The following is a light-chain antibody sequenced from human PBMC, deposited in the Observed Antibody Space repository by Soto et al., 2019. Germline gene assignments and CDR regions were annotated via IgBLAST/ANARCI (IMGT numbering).Light chain of an antibody. V-gene: IGLV2-11*01. J-gene: IGLJ3*02. CDR1: SSDVGGYNS. CDR3: CSYAGTYTWV. CDR2: DVS. Sequence: QSALTQPRSVSGSPGQSVTISCTGTSSDVGGYNSVSWYQQYPGKAPKLMIYDVSKRPSGVPDRFSGSKSGNAASLTISVLQAEDEADYYCCSYAGTYTWVFGGGTKVTVL.